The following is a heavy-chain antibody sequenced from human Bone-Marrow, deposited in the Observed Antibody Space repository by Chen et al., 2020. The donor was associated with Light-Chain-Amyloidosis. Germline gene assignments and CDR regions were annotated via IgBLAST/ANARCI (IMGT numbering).Heavy chain of an antibody. J-gene: IGHJ3*02. CDR2: INGDGGWT. CDR1: GFSLRSYW. CDR3: AREKITGPRQSDALDI. V-gene: IGHV3-74*01. D-gene: IGHD1-20*01. Sequence: EAQSVESGGGLVQPGGSLRLSCAASGFSLRSYWMHWVRQVPGKGLVWVSRINGDGGWTNYAGSVKGRVTISKDNAKNTLYLQMNYLSAEDTAVYYCAREKITGPRQSDALDIWGQGTMVTVSS.